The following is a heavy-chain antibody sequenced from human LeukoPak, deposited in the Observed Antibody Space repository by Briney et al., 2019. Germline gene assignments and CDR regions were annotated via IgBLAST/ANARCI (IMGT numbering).Heavy chain of an antibody. CDR1: GFTFSSYW. CDR3: ARVGSYNWNTPLYYYYYMDV. D-gene: IGHD1-20*01. CDR2: INTDGSST. J-gene: IGHJ6*03. V-gene: IGHV3-74*01. Sequence: PGGSLRLSCAASGFTFSSYWMHWVRQAPGKGLVWVSRINTDGSSTSYADSVKGRFTISRDNAKNTLYLQMNSLRAEDTAVYYCARVGSYNWNTPLYYYYYMDVWGKGTTVTVSS.